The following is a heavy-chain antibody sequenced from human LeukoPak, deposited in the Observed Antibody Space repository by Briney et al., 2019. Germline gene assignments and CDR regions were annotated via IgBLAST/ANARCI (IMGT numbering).Heavy chain of an antibody. D-gene: IGHD5-12*01. J-gene: IGHJ5*02. Sequence: SETLSLTCTVSGGSISSYYWSWIRQPPGKGLEWIGCIYYSGSTYYNPSLKSRVTISVDTSKNQFSLKLSSVTAADTAVYYCASTRRGYSGYDYKNWFDPWGQGTLVTVSS. CDR3: ASTRRGYSGYDYKNWFDP. CDR2: IYYSGST. CDR1: GGSISSYY. V-gene: IGHV4-59*08.